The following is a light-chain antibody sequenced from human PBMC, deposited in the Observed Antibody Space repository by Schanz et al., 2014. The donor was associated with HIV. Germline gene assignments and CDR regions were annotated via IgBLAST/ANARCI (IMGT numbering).Light chain of an antibody. CDR2: GAS. Sequence: EIVLTQSPGTLSLSPGERATLSCRASQSVNSNFLGWYQQKPGQAPRLLIFGASNRATGTPDRFSGSESGTDFTLTISRVEPEDYAVYYCQYFGNSGGTFGGGTKVEIK. CDR1: QSVNSNF. CDR3: QYFGNSGGT. J-gene: IGKJ4*01. V-gene: IGKV3-20*01.